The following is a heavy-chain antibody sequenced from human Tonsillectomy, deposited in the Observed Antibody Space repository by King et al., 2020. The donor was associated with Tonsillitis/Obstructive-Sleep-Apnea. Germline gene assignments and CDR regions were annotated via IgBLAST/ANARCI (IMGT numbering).Heavy chain of an antibody. CDR1: GGSISSYY. Sequence: VQLQESGPGLVKPSETLSLTCTVSGGSISSYYWSWIRQPAGKGLEWIGRIYTSGSTNYNPSLKSRVTMSVDTSKNQFSLKLSSVTAADSAVYYCECEAAYWGGYCSIRPFDPWGQGTLVTVSS. V-gene: IGHV4-4*07. CDR3: ECEAAYWGGYCSIRPFDP. J-gene: IGHJ5*02. D-gene: IGHD2-21*02. CDR2: IYTSGST.